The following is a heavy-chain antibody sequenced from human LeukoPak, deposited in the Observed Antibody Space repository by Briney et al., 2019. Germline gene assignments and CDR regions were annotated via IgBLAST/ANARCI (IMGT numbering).Heavy chain of an antibody. CDR1: EFSFGSNW. V-gene: IGHV3-7*05. D-gene: IGHD5-18*01. CDR3: APTANNWFDP. J-gene: IGHJ5*02. Sequence: GGSLRLSCAASEFSFGSNWMSWVRQAPGKGLEWVAVIKPDASEKYYVDSLKGRFTISRDNAKNSLFLQMNSLRVEDTAVYYFAPTANNWFDPWGQGTLVTVSS. CDR2: IKPDASEK.